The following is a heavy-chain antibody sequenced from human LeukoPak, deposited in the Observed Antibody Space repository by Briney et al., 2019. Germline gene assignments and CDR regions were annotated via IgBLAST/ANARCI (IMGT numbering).Heavy chain of an antibody. J-gene: IGHJ4*02. CDR2: INPNSGGT. CDR1: GYTFTGYH. CDR3: AREASQSSVEMATITPFDY. D-gene: IGHD5-24*01. V-gene: IGHV1-2*02. Sequence: GASVKVSCKASGYTFTGYHMHWVRQAPGQGLEWMGWINPNSGGTNYAQKFQGRVTMTRDTSISTAYMELSRLRSDDTAVYYCAREASQSSVEMATITPFDYWGQGTLVTVSS.